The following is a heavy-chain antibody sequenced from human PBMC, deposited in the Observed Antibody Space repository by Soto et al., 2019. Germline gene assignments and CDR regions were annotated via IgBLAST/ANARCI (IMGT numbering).Heavy chain of an antibody. CDR2: IYSGGST. CDR1: GFTVSTKY. J-gene: IGHJ4*02. Sequence: GGSQRLSCAASGFTVSTKYMSWVRQAPGKGLEWVSVIYSGGSTFYADSVRGRFTISRDNSKNTVNLQMNSLRAEDTAVYYCARDPWAADYWGQGTLVTVS. D-gene: IGHD3-16*01. CDR3: ARDPWAADY. V-gene: IGHV3-66*01.